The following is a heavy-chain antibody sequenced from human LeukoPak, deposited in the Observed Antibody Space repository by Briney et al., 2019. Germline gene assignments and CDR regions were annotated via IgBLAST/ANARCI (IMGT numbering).Heavy chain of an antibody. V-gene: IGHV3-21*01. J-gene: IGHJ3*02. CDR3: ARDLGTTIVVPAATPDAFDI. CDR1: GFTFSSYS. CDR2: ISSSSSYI. D-gene: IGHD2-2*01. Sequence: PGGSLRPSCAASGFTFSSYSMNWVRQAPGKGLEWVSSISSSSSYIYYADSVKGRFTISRDNAKNSLYLQMNSLRAEDTAVYYCARDLGTTIVVPAATPDAFDIWGQGTMVTVSS.